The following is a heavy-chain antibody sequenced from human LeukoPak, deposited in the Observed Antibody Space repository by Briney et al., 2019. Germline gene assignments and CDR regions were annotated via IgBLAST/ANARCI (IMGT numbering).Heavy chain of an antibody. CDR3: ARDLGSSATSTNWFDP. CDR1: GYTFTSHG. D-gene: IGHD6-6*01. CDR2: ISAYNGNT. Sequence: VASVKVSCKASGYTFTSHGISWVRQAPGQGLEWMGWISAYNGNTNYAQKLQGRVTMTTDTSTSTAYMELRSLRSDDTAVYYCARDLGSSATSTNWFDPWGQGTLVTASS. J-gene: IGHJ5*02. V-gene: IGHV1-18*01.